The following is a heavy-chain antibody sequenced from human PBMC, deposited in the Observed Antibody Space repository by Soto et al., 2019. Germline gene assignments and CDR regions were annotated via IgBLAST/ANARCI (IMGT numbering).Heavy chain of an antibody. CDR2: IWSGGTT. J-gene: IGHJ4*02. CDR3: ARESGFFAT. CDR1: GFTVSSNY. V-gene: IGHV3-66*01. Sequence: EEQLVESGGGQVQPGGSLRLSCAASGFTVSSNYMSWVRQAPGRGLEWVSTIWSGGTTYYADSVKGRFTISRDDSKITLYLQMNSLRAEDTALYYCARESGFFATWGQGTLVTVSS.